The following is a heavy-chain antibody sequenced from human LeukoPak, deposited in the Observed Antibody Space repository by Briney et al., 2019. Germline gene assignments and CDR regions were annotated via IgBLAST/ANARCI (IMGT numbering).Heavy chain of an antibody. CDR3: ARGSEWELQYYFDY. CDR1: GFTFSSYG. D-gene: IGHD1-26*01. V-gene: IGHV3-33*01. J-gene: IGHJ4*02. CDR2: IWYDGSNK. Sequence: GGSLRLSCAASGFTFSSYGMHWVRQAPGKGLEWVAVIWYDGSNKYYADSVKGRFTISRDNSKNTLYLQMNSLRAEDTAVYYCARGSEWELQYYFDYWGQGTLVTVSS.